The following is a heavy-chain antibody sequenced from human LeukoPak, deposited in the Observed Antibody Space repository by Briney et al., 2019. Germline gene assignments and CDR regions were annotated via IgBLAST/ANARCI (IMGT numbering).Heavy chain of an antibody. CDR2: ISSSSSYI. J-gene: IGHJ4*02. CDR1: GFTFSSYS. Sequence: GGSLRLSCAASGFTFSSYSRNWIRQAPGKGLEWVSSISSSSSYIYYADSVKGRFTISRDNAKNSLYLQMNSLRAEDTAVYYCARDGIAAAGRPIDYWGQGTLVTVSS. V-gene: IGHV3-21*01. CDR3: ARDGIAAAGRPIDY. D-gene: IGHD6-13*01.